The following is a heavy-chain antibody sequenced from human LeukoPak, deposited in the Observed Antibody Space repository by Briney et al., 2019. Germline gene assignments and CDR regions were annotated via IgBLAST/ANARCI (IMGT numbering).Heavy chain of an antibody. CDR1: GFNFSSYW. Sequence: GGSLRLSCAASGFNFSSYWMHWVRHAPGKGLVWVSRINSDGSSTSYADSVKGRFTISRDNAKNTLYLQMNSLRAEDTAVYYCARELPSHYDFWSGRTDYGMDVWGQGTTVTVSS. CDR2: INSDGSST. V-gene: IGHV3-74*01. D-gene: IGHD3-3*01. CDR3: ARELPSHYDFWSGRTDYGMDV. J-gene: IGHJ6*02.